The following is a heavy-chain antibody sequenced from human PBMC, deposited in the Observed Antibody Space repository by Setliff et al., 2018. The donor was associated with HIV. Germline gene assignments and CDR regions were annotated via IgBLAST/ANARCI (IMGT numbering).Heavy chain of an antibody. V-gene: IGHV1-69*13. CDR3: ARVPSRYCSSTTCPFFFDQ. CDR1: GGTFSSYA. D-gene: IGHD2-2*01. J-gene: IGHJ4*02. Sequence: SVKVSCKASGGTFSSYAISWVRQAPGQGLEWMGGIIPLLGTANYAQRFQGRVTIIADESTSTAYMELTSLRSEDTAVYYCARVPSRYCSSTTCPFFFDQWGQGTLVTVSS. CDR2: IIPLLGTA.